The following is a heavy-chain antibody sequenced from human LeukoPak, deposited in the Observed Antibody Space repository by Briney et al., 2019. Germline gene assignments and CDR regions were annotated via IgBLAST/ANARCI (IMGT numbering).Heavy chain of an antibody. CDR2: IYYSGNT. CDR3: AGEGESVNYYFDY. J-gene: IGHJ4*02. V-gene: IGHV4-31*03. CDR1: GGSISSGGYY. Sequence: SQTLSLTCTVSGGSISSGGYYWSWIRQHPGKGLEWIGYIYYSGNTHYNPSLKSRITISVDTSKNQFSLKLSSVTAADTAVYYCAGEGESVNYYFDYWGQGTLVTVSS. D-gene: IGHD5/OR15-5a*01.